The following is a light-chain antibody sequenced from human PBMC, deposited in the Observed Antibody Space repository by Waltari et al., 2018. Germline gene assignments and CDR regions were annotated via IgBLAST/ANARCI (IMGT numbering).Light chain of an antibody. CDR3: QQYYSTPLT. V-gene: IGKV4-1*01. CDR2: RAS. Sequence: DIVMTQSPDSLAVSLGERATINCKSSQSVLYSSNNKNYLAWYQQKPGQPTKLLIYRASTRESGVPDRFSGSGSGTDFTLTISSLQAEDVAVYYCQQYYSTPLTFGGGTKVEIK. J-gene: IGKJ4*01. CDR1: QSVLYSSNNKNY.